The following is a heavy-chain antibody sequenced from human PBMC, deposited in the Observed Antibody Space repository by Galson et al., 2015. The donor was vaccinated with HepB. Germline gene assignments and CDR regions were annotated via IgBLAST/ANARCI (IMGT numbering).Heavy chain of an antibody. D-gene: IGHD3-3*01. CDR2: INTNTGNP. J-gene: IGHJ5*02. V-gene: IGHV7-4-1*02. Sequence: SVKVSCKASGHIFAHYAVNWVRQAPGQGLEWMGWINTNTGNPTYAQGFTGRFVFSFDTSVSTAYLQISRLRAEDTAVYFCARTRSSRTDFGVGTNWFDPWGQGTLVTVSS. CDR3: ARTRSSRTDFGVGTNWFDP. CDR1: GHIFAHYA.